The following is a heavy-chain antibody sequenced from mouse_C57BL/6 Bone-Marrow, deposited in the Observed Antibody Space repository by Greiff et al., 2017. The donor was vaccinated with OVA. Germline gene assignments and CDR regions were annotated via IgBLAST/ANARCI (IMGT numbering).Heavy chain of an antibody. D-gene: IGHD1-1*01. V-gene: IGHV5-17*01. J-gene: IGHJ3*01. CDR1: GFTFSDYG. CDR2: ISSGSSTI. Sequence: EVKLMESGGGLVKPGGSLKLSCAASGFTFSDYGMHWVRQAPEKGLEWVAYISSGSSTIYYADTVKGRFTISRDNAKNTLFLQMTSLRSEDTAMYYCARYYYGSYWGQGTLVTVSA. CDR3: ARYYYGSY.